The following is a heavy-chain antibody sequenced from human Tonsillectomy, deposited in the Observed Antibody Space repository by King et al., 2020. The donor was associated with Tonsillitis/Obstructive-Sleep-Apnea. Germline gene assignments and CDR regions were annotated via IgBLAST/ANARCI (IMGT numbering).Heavy chain of an antibody. V-gene: IGHV5-51*03. Sequence: QLVQSGAEVKKPGESLKISCKGSGYSFTSYWIGRVRQMPGKGLEWMGIIYPGDSDTRYSPSFQGQVTISADKSISTAYLLWSSLKASDTAMYVCARRGDCSGGSCYPTFYFDYWGQGTLVTVSS. CDR3: ARRGDCSGGSCYPTFYFDY. D-gene: IGHD2-15*01. J-gene: IGHJ4*02. CDR2: IYPGDSDT. CDR1: GYSFTSYW.